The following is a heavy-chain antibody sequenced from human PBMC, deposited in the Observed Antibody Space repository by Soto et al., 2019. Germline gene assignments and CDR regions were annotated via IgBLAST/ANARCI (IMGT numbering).Heavy chain of an antibody. CDR2: INHSGST. V-gene: IGHV4-34*01. J-gene: IGHJ4*02. D-gene: IGHD4-17*01. CDR3: ARRATTVVTPAYYFDY. Sequence: PSETLSLTCAVYGGSFSGYYWSWISQPPGKGLEWIGEINHSGSTNYNPSLKSRVTISVDTSKNQFSLKLSSVTAADTAVYYCARRATTVVTPAYYFDYWGQGTLVTVSS. CDR1: GGSFSGYY.